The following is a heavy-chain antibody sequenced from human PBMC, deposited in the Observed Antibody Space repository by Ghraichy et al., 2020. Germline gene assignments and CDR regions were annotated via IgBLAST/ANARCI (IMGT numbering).Heavy chain of an antibody. Sequence: SETLSLTCSVSGGSMSPFHWSWVRKSPGKGLEWIGNIFYTGTATYNSALKSRVTISIDTSTNQFSLQLRSMTAADTAVYYCARVMTSYCGGDCYSHYFAFWRQGTLVTASS. CDR3: ARVMTSYCGGDCYSHYFAF. CDR2: IFYTGTA. V-gene: IGHV4-59*01. J-gene: IGHJ4*02. D-gene: IGHD2-21*02. CDR1: GGSMSPFH.